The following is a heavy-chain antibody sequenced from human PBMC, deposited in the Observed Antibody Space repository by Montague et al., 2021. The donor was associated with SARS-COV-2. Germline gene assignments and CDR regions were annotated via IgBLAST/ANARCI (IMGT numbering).Heavy chain of an antibody. CDR1: GFTFSDYY. V-gene: IGHV3-11*01. Sequence: SLRLSCAASGFTFSDYYMAWIRQAPGKGLEWVSYISDTGTPISYADSVKGRFTISRDKGNNSLYLQLNSLRAGDTAVYYCARDGGIAAAGIFDPWGQGTLVTVSS. D-gene: IGHD6-13*01. CDR2: ISDTGTPI. J-gene: IGHJ5*02. CDR3: ARDGGIAAAGIFDP.